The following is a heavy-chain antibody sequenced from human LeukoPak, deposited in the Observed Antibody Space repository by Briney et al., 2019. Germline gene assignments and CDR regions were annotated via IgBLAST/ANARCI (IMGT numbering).Heavy chain of an antibody. CDR1: GFTFSDYA. CDR2: IDGGGGDP. J-gene: IGHJ4*02. V-gene: IGHV3-23*01. Sequence: GGSLRLSCEASGFTFSDYAMSWVRQAPGKGLEWVPSIDGGGGDPWYANSAKGRFTVSRDNSGNTLYLQMTALRAEDTAVYYCAARRPHYGDYVYWGLGTLVTVSS. D-gene: IGHD4-17*01. CDR3: AARRPHYGDYVY.